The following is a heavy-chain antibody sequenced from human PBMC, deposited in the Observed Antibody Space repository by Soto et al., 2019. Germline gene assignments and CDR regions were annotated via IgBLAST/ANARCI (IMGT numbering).Heavy chain of an antibody. CDR1: GLPFRNYA. CDR3: SSQNTLGAARYFDY. J-gene: IGHJ4*02. V-gene: IGHV3-30-3*01. Sequence: GGSLRLSCVASGLPFRNYAFHWVRQAPGKGLEWLAVMTDDRPEIYYADSVQGRFTISRDNSKNTLYLQMNSLRSEDTAVYYCSSQNTLGAARYFDYWGQATLVTLS. D-gene: IGHD1-26*01. CDR2: MTDDRPEI.